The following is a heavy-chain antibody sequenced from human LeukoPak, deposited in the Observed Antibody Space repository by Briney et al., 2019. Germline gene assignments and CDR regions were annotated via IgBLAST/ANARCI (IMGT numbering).Heavy chain of an antibody. CDR3: ARPHTLDRTTKYYFDY. Sequence: GGALEISFKVSGSTFTTSWIGWVRPMPGKGLEWRGSIYPGESDTKYSPSLQGHVTISADKSIDTAYLQWSSLKASDTAIYYCARPHTLDRTTKYYFDYWGQGTPVTVSS. D-gene: IGHD1-26*01. CDR2: IYPGESDT. V-gene: IGHV5-51*01. J-gene: IGHJ4*02. CDR1: GSTFTTSW.